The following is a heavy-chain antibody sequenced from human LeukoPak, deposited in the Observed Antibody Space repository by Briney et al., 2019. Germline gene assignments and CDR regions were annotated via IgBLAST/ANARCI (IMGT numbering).Heavy chain of an antibody. CDR3: AGLVVVPAAS. D-gene: IGHD2-2*01. J-gene: IGHJ5*02. Sequence: SETLSLTCAVYGGSFSGYYWSWIRQPPGKGLELIGEINHSGSTNYNPSLKSRVTISVDTSKNQFSLKLSSVTAADTAVYYCAGLVVVPAASWGQGTLVTVSS. V-gene: IGHV4-34*01. CDR1: GGSFSGYY. CDR2: INHSGST.